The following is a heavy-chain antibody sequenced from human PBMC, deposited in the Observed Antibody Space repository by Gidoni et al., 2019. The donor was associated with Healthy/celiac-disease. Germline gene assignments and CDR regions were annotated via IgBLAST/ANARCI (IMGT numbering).Heavy chain of an antibody. Sequence: QVQLQQWGAGLLKPSETLSLTCAVYGGSFSGYYWSWIRQPPGKGLEWIGEINHSGSTNYNPSLKSRVTISVDTSKNQFSLKLSSVTAADTAVYYCARGGQYSSSPLDYWGQGTLVTVSS. J-gene: IGHJ4*02. CDR2: INHSGST. V-gene: IGHV4-34*01. D-gene: IGHD6-6*01. CDR1: GGSFSGYY. CDR3: ARGGQYSSSPLDY.